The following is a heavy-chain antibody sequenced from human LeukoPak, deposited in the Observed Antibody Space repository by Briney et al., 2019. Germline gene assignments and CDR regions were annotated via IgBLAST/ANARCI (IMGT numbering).Heavy chain of an antibody. CDR1: GGSISSSSYY. V-gene: IGHV4-39*07. J-gene: IGHJ6*02. D-gene: IGHD3-10*01. Sequence: SETLSLTCTVSGGSISSSSYYWGWIRQPPGKGLEWIGSIYYSGSTYYNPSLKSRVTISVDTSKNQFSLKLSSVTAADTAVYYCARRQPGGYYYGMDVWGQGTTVTVSS. CDR2: IYYSGST. CDR3: ARRQPGGYYYGMDV.